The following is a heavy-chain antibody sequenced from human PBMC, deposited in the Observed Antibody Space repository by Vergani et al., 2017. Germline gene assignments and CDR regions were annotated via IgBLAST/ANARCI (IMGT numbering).Heavy chain of an antibody. CDR3: AVPVRQQWLVPFDY. CDR2: ISGSGGST. V-gene: IGHV3-23*01. D-gene: IGHD6-19*01. CDR1: GFTFSSYA. Sequence: EVQLLESGGGLVQPGGSLRLSCAASGFTFSSYAMSWVRQAPGKGLEWVSAISGSGGSTYYADSVKGRFPISRDNSKNTLYLQMNSLRAEDTAVYYCAVPVRQQWLVPFDYWGQGTLVTVSS. J-gene: IGHJ4*02.